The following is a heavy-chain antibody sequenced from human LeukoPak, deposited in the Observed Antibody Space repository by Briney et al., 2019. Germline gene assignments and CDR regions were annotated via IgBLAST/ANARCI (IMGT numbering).Heavy chain of an antibody. CDR1: GFTFSSYG. CDR3: AKGPDY. V-gene: IGHV3-30*18. J-gene: IGHJ4*02. Sequence: GGSLRLSCAASGFTFSSYGMHWVRQAPGKGLEWVAVISYDGSNKYYADSVKGRFTISRDNSKNTLHLQMNSLRAEDTAVYYCAKGPDYWGQGTLVTVSS. CDR2: ISYDGSNK.